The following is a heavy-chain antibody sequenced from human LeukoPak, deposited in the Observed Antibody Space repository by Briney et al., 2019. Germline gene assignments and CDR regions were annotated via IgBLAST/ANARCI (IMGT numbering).Heavy chain of an antibody. V-gene: IGHV3-20*04. CDR3: ARGSDFWSGFYYYYYYMDV. J-gene: IGHJ6*03. CDR1: GFTSDDYG. D-gene: IGHD3-3*01. Sequence: PGGSLRLSCAASGFTSDDYGMSWVRQAPGKGLEWVSGINWNGGSTGYADSVKGRFTISRDNAKNSLYLQMNSLRAEDTALYYCARGSDFWSGFYYYYYYMDVWGKGTTVTVSS. CDR2: INWNGGST.